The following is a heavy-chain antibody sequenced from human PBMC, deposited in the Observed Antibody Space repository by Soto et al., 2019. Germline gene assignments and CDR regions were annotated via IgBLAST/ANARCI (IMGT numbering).Heavy chain of an antibody. CDR1: AYTFTDYY. CDR2: IIPNTGDT. Sequence: QVQLVQSGAEVKKPGASVKVSCKASAYTFTDYYLHWVRQAPGQGLEWMGWIIPNTGDTNYAQKCQGRVTLTRHTSISTAYMELNGLKSDDTSVYYCARDSPFAYWRQGTLVTVSS. J-gene: IGHJ4*02. CDR3: ARDSPFAY. V-gene: IGHV1-2*02.